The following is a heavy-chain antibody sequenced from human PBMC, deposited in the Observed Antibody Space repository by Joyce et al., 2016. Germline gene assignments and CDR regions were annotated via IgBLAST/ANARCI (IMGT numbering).Heavy chain of an antibody. CDR3: ARGGISYYYAMDV. Sequence: QLVESGGGVVKPGGSLSLSCEASGSTFSTSSMSWFCQTPGKGLEWVAATSEPSYYIFHAGRVSGRFTVSRDNAKKTLYLQMNILRAEDSAVFYCARGGISYYYAMDVWGQGTTVTVSS. CDR1: GSTFSTSS. D-gene: IGHD3-16*01. V-gene: IGHV3-21*01. J-gene: IGHJ6*02. CDR2: TSEPSYYI.